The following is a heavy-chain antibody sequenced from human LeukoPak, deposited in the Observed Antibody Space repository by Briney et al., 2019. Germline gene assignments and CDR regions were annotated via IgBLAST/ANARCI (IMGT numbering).Heavy chain of an antibody. J-gene: IGHJ4*02. CDR3: STPIGY. V-gene: IGHV3-15*01. CDR2: IKSRTDGETI. Sequence: NPGGSLRLSCAVSGFTFSKAWMSWVRQAPGKGLEWIGRIKSRTDGETIDYAAPVKGRFTISRDDSKNTLHLQMNALKTEDTAVYYCSTPIGYWGQGTLVAVSS. CDR1: GFTFSKAW.